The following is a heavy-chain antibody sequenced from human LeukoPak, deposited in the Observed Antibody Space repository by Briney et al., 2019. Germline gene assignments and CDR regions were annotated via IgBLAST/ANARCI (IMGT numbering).Heavy chain of an antibody. CDR3: ARAVGGGYDSSGYYCVDI. V-gene: IGHV4-59*01. D-gene: IGHD3-22*01. CDR2: IYCSGST. Sequence: SETLSLTCTVSGGSISSYYWSWIRQPPGKGLEWIGYIYCSGSTNYNPSLKSRVTISVDTSKNQFSLKLSSVTAADTAVYYCARAVGGGYDSSGYYCVDIWGQGTMVTVSS. CDR1: GGSISSYY. J-gene: IGHJ3*02.